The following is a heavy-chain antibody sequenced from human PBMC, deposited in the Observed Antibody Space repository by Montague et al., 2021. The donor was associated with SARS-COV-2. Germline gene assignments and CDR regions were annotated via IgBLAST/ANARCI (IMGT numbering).Heavy chain of an antibody. CDR1: GGSISSYY. CDR3: ARGRRILLWFGELFPGGDYYGMDV. J-gene: IGHJ6*02. Sequence: SETLSLTCTVSGGSISSYYWSWIRQPPGKGLEWIGYIYYSGSTNYNPSLKSRVTISVDTSKNQFSPKLSSVTAADTAVYYCARGRRILLWFGELFPGGDYYGMDVWGQGTTVTVSS. V-gene: IGHV4-59*12. CDR2: IYYSGST. D-gene: IGHD3-10*01.